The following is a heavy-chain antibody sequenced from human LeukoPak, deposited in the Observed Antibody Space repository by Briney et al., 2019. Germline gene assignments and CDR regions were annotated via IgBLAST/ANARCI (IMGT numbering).Heavy chain of an antibody. V-gene: IGHV1-69-2*01. Sequence: APVKLSCKSSVYTFSDYYIHWVRQAPGGGLQWLGRVDPEDAKAVYSENLQGRVTITADSFSDSTYMFLSSLTSEDTAFYYCATSGRSSLAFDVWGQGTVVTVSS. CDR1: VYTFSDYY. CDR3: ATSGRSSLAFDV. CDR2: VDPEDAKA. D-gene: IGHD3-10*01. J-gene: IGHJ3*01.